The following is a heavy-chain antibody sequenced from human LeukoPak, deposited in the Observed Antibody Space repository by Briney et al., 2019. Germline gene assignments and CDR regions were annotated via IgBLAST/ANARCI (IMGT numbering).Heavy chain of an antibody. D-gene: IGHD3-9*01. CDR2: IISDGSSA. CDR1: GFAFSDYW. V-gene: IGHV3-74*01. Sequence: GGSLRLSCATSGFAFSDYWMHWVRQAPGKGLVWVSRIISDGSSASYADSVKGRFTISRDNSQNTVHLQMNSLRAEDTAVYYCARGLQGYYDSLTGYYRGRYYFDYWGQGTLVTVSS. CDR3: ARGLQGYYDSLTGYYRGRYYFDY. J-gene: IGHJ4*02.